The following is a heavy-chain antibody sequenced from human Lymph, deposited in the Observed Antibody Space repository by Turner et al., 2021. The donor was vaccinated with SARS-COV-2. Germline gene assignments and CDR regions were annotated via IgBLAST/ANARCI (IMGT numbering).Heavy chain of an antibody. J-gene: IGHJ3*01. CDR2: IDCYNWDT. CDR1: GYTFPSDG. V-gene: IGHV1-18*01. D-gene: IGHD3-22*01. Sequence: VQLVQSGAEVKNPGDSVKVSCKASGYTFPSDGIIWVRQDPGQGLEWMELIDCYNWDTSYAQGLQSRVTMTTDSSTSTVYMELRSLRFDDTAVYYCARGYYDSRPDWQVYTFFD. CDR3: ARGYYDSRPDWQVYTFFD.